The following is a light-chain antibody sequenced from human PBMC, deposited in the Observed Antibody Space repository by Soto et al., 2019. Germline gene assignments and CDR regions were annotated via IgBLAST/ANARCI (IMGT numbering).Light chain of an antibody. Sequence: VLTHSPGTLSLSPGERATLSFMSSQSVTSSHFAWYQQKPGQAPRLLISSSSIRATGVPERFSGSGSGTAFTLTISRLEPEDSEVYYCHHYGNAPLTFGQGTKVDIK. CDR1: QSVTSSH. V-gene: IGKV3-20*01. J-gene: IGKJ1*01. CDR2: SSS. CDR3: HHYGNAPLT.